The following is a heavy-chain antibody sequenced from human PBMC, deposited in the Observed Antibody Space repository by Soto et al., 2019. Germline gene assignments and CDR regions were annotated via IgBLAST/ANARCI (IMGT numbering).Heavy chain of an antibody. CDR2: MNPNSGNT. Sequence: GASVKVSCKASGYTFTSYDINWVRQATGQGLEWMGWMNPNSGNTGYAQKFQGRVTMTRNTSISTAYMELSSLRSEDTAVYYCARVRSRYFPYYFDYWGQGTLVTVSS. CDR1: GYTFTSYD. CDR3: ARVRSRYFPYYFDY. D-gene: IGHD3-9*01. J-gene: IGHJ4*02. V-gene: IGHV1-8*01.